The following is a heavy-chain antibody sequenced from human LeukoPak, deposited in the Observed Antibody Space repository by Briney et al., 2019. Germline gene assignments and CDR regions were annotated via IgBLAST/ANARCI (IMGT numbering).Heavy chain of an antibody. V-gene: IGHV3-21*06. D-gene: IGHD6-6*01. J-gene: IGHJ4*02. CDR1: GFDFSKYT. Sequence: RGSLRLSCAASGFDFSKYTMSWVRQAPGKGLEWVSSISSGSRRIHYADSMRGRFTISRDNAKSSVYLQMHNLRVEDTATYFCARVVLDHFWGRGTLVTVSS. CDR2: ISSGSRRI. CDR3: ARVVLDHF.